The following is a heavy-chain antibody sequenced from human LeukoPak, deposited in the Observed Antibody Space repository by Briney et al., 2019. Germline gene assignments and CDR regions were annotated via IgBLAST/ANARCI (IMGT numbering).Heavy chain of an antibody. CDR1: GGSINSFY. J-gene: IGHJ5*02. CDR3: ARRSSRARGWLDP. V-gene: IGHV4-59*08. D-gene: IGHD6-13*01. Sequence: SETLSLTCTVSGGSINSFYWSWIRQAPGKGLEWIGNIYYSGNTNYNPSLKSRVTISIDTSKNQFSLKLSSVTAANTAVYYCARRSSRARGWLDPWGQGTLVTVSS. CDR2: IYYSGNT.